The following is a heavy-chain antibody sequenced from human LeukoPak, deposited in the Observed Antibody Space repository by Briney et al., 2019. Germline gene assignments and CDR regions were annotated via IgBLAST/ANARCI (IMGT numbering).Heavy chain of an antibody. Sequence: ASVKVSCKASGYTFTKYAVNWVRQAPGQGLEWMGWIKTNTGNPTYAQGFTGRFVFSLDTSVTTAYLQTSSLKDEDTAVYYCARGPSGYHNTGGQGTLVTVSS. J-gene: IGHJ4*02. CDR1: GYTFTKYA. V-gene: IGHV7-4-1*02. CDR2: IKTNTGNP. D-gene: IGHD5-12*01. CDR3: ARGPSGYHNT.